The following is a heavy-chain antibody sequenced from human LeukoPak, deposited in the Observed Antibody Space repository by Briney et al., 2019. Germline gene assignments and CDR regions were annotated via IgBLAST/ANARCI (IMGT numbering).Heavy chain of an antibody. Sequence: AESLKISLKPSGYCFALTRFTWSRQMPGKGLEWMGIIYPGDSDTRYSPSFQGQVTISADKSISTAYLQWSSLKASDTAIYPDARLGDGYWCLDYWGQGTLVTVSS. CDR2: IYPGDSDT. D-gene: IGHD5-24*01. V-gene: IGHV5-51*01. CDR3: ARLGDGYWCLDY. CDR1: GYCFALTR. J-gene: IGHJ4*02.